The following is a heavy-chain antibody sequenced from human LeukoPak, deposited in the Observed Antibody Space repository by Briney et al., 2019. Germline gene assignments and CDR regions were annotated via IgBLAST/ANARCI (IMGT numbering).Heavy chain of an antibody. D-gene: IGHD1-26*01. V-gene: IGHV1-46*01. Sequence: GASVKVSCTASGYTFSSYYIHWVRQAPGKGLEWMGIINPSGGSTNYAQKFEGRVTITRDTSTSTVDMKLSRLRSEDTAVYYCARYSGSYHTYFDFWGQGTLVTVSS. CDR3: ARYSGSYHTYFDF. J-gene: IGHJ4*02. CDR2: INPSGGST. CDR1: GYTFSSYY.